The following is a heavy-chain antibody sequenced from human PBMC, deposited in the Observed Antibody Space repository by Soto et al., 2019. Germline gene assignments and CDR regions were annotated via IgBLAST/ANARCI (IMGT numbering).Heavy chain of an antibody. D-gene: IGHD3-9*01. J-gene: IGHJ6*02. CDR2: ISDTSDTI. V-gene: IGHV3-48*02. Sequence: SGGGLIQPGGSLRLSCAASGFTISGYSMNWVRQAPGKGLEWVSYISDTSDTILYADSVKGRFTVSRDNAKKSLYLQMSSLRDEDTAVYYCARDADTLTSFYYYGMDVWGQGTTVTVSS. CDR1: GFTISGYS. CDR3: ARDADTLTSFYYYGMDV.